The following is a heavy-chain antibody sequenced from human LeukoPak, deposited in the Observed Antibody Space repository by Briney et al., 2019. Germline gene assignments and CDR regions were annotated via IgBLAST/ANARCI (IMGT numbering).Heavy chain of an antibody. CDR3: TTELNFWSGYYTSDYFDF. CDR1: GFTFSDAW. J-gene: IGHJ4*02. V-gene: IGHV3-15*01. D-gene: IGHD3-3*01. Sequence: PGGSLRLSCAASGFTFSDAWMSWVRQAPGKGLEWVGRIKSKTDGGTTDYTAPVKGRLTISRDDSKNTLYLQMNSLKTEDTAVYYCTTELNFWSGYYTSDYFDFWGQGTLVTVSS. CDR2: IKSKTDGGTT.